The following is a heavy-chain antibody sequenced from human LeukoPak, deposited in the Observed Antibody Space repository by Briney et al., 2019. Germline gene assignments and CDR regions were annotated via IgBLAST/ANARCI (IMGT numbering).Heavy chain of an antibody. J-gene: IGHJ6*02. CDR3: AKGGGYYGSGSYYRDYYCGMDV. CDR2: IYYSGST. V-gene: IGHV4-59*01. D-gene: IGHD3-10*01. Sequence: PSETLSLTCTVSGCSISSYYWSWIRQPPGKGLEWIGYIYYSGSTNYNPSLKSRVTISVDTSKNQSSLKLSSVTAADTAVYYCAKGGGYYGSGSYYRDYYCGMDVWGQGTTVTVSS. CDR1: GCSISSYY.